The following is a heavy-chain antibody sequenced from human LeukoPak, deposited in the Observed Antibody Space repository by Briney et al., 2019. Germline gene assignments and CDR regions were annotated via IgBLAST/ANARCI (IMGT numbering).Heavy chain of an antibody. CDR3: ARVLASSSWYDAFDI. Sequence: ASVKVSCKASGYTFTSYYMHWVRQAPGQGLEWMGIINPSGGSTSYAQKFQGRVTMTRDMSTSPVYMELSSLRSEDTAVYYCARVLASSSWYDAFDIWGQGTMVTVSS. CDR1: GYTFTSYY. J-gene: IGHJ3*02. CDR2: INPSGGST. V-gene: IGHV1-46*01. D-gene: IGHD6-13*01.